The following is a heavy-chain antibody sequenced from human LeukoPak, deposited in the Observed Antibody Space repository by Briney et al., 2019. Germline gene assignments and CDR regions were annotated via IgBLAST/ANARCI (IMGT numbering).Heavy chain of an antibody. CDR2: IRQDGSEK. V-gene: IGHV3-7*01. CDR3: AGEMAGDACDI. Sequence: GSLRLSCAASGFAFSNHWMTWVRQAPGEGLEWVANIRQDGSEKFYVDSVKGRFTISRDNAKNSLYLQMNSLTVEDTAVYYCAGEMAGDACDIWGQGTMVTVSS. J-gene: IGHJ3*02. CDR1: GFAFSNHW. D-gene: IGHD5-24*01.